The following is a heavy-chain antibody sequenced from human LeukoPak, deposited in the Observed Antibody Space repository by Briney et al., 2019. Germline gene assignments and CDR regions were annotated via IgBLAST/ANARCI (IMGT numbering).Heavy chain of an antibody. Sequence: GGTLRLSCAASGFTFSSYGMSWVRQAPGKGLEWVSAISGSGGSTYYADSVKGRFTISRDNSKNTLYLQMNSLRAEDTAVYYCAKDSKIVGATFRSYHYMDVWGKGTAVTVSS. CDR3: AKDSKIVGATFRSYHYMDV. J-gene: IGHJ6*03. CDR2: ISGSGGST. D-gene: IGHD1-26*01. CDR1: GFTFSSYG. V-gene: IGHV3-23*01.